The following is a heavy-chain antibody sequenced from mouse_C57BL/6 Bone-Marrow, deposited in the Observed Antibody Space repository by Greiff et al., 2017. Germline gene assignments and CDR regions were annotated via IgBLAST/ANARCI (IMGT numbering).Heavy chain of an antibody. CDR2: ILPGSGST. CDR1: GYTFTGYW. Sequence: VQLQQSGAELMKPGASVKLSCKATGYTFTGYWIEWVKQRPGHGLEWIGEILPGSGSTNYNEKFKGKATFTADTSSNTAYMQLSSLTTEDSAIYYCARDFTTVVAKVYYFDYWGQGTTLTVSS. V-gene: IGHV1-9*01. D-gene: IGHD1-1*01. CDR3: ARDFTTVVAKVYYFDY. J-gene: IGHJ2*01.